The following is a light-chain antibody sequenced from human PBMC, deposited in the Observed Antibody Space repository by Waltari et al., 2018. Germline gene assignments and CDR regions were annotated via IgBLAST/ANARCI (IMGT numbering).Light chain of an antibody. V-gene: IGLV2-23*01. CDR2: EGS. CDR3: CSYAGSSTYV. CDR1: SSDVWSYNL. J-gene: IGLJ1*01. Sequence: QSALTQPASVSGSPGQSITLSCTGTSSDVWSYNLASWYQQHPGKAPKLMIYEGSKRPSWVSNRFSGSKSGNTASLTISGLQAEDEADYYCCSYAGSSTYVFGTGTKVTVL.